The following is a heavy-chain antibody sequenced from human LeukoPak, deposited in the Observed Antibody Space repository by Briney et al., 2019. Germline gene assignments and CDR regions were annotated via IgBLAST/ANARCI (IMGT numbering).Heavy chain of an antibody. CDR2: IGIDSGNT. CDR1: GFTFSDYS. D-gene: IGHD5-24*01. V-gene: IGHV3-48*01. Sequence: SGGSLRLSCAASGFTFSDYSMNWVRQAPGKGLEWISYIGIDSGNTNYADSVKGRFTTSGDKAKNSLYLQMNSLQVEDTAVYYCARDYKYAFDNWGQGTLVNGSS. J-gene: IGHJ4*02. CDR3: ARDYKYAFDN.